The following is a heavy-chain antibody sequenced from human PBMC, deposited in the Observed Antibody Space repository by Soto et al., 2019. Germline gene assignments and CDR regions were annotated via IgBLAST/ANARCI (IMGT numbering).Heavy chain of an antibody. J-gene: IGHJ4*02. CDR2: INAGGGNT. CDR3: AKHTYSDFWPGHYYYLDF. D-gene: IGHD3-3*01. CDR1: RFTFNTFA. V-gene: IGHV3-23*01. Sequence: PGGSLRLSCVTSRFTFNTFAMSWVRHAPGEGLEWVSAINAGGGNTHYADSVKGRFTISRDNSKNTLYLQMDSLRAEDTAVYYCAKHTYSDFWPGHYYYLDFWGQGTLVTVSS.